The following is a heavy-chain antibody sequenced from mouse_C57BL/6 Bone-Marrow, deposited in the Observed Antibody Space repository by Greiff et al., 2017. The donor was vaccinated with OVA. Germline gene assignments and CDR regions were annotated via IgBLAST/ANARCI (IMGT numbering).Heavy chain of an antibody. CDR3: ARRDDGSSYGFGY. Sequence: QVQLKQSGPELVRPGASVKISCKAPGYTFTSHWMPWVRQRPGQGLEWIGEIFTGSGCTYYNEKVKGKATLSLDTSSSTAYLQLSSLTSEDSAVYCCARRDDGSSYGFGYWGQGTLVTVSA. J-gene: IGHJ3*01. CDR2: IFTGSGCT. CDR1: GYTFTSHW. V-gene: IGHV1-56*01. D-gene: IGHD1-1*01.